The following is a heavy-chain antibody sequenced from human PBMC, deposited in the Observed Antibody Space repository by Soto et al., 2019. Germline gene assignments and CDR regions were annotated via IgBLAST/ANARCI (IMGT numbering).Heavy chain of an antibody. Sequence: PGESLKISCKCSGYSFTSYWIGWVRQMPGKGLEWMGIIYPGDSDTRYSPSFQGQVTISADKSISTAYLQWSSLKASDTAMYYCATPSRGIAAQVDAFDIWGQGTMVTVSS. V-gene: IGHV5-51*01. D-gene: IGHD6-13*01. J-gene: IGHJ3*02. CDR2: IYPGDSDT. CDR3: ATPSRGIAAQVDAFDI. CDR1: GYSFTSYW.